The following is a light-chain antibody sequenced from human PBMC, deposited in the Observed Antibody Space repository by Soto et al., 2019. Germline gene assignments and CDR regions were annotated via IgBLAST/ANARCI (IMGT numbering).Light chain of an antibody. Sequence: QAVVTQPPSVSGAPGQRVTISCTGTRSNIGAGYDVHWYQQLPGTAPTLLIYDNTNRPSGVPDRFSGSKSGTSASLAITGLQAEDEADYYCQSYDSSLSGVVFGGGTKVTVL. V-gene: IGLV1-40*01. CDR3: QSYDSSLSGVV. CDR1: RSNIGAGYD. CDR2: DNT. J-gene: IGLJ2*01.